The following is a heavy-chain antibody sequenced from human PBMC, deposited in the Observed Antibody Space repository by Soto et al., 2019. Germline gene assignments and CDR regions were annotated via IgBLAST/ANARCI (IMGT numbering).Heavy chain of an antibody. CDR2: IYYTGGDQ. D-gene: IGHD6-19*01. V-gene: IGHV3-30*14. CDR3: ERDGFLYSSGEYYDS. CDR1: GGTFSSYS. J-gene: IGHJ4*02. Sequence: PEETLRLSCTASGGTFSSYSCRWFRQPPGKGLEWVAFIYYTGGDQYYADSVKGRFTISRDNSKNTVSLQMTSLKAEDAAVYYCERDGFLYSSGEYYDSWGQGA.